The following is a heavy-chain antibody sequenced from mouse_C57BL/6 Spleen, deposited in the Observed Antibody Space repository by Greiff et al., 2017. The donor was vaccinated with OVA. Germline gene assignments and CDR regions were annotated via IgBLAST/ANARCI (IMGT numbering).Heavy chain of an antibody. V-gene: IGHV1-26*01. CDR1: GYTFTDYY. Sequence: VQLQQSGPELVKPGASVKISCKASGYTFTDYYMNWVKQSHGKSLEWIGDINPNNGGTSYNQKFKGKATLTVDKSSSTAYMELRSLTSEDSAVYYCATPGSLYYYAMDYWGQGTSVTVSS. CDR3: ATPGSLYYYAMDY. J-gene: IGHJ4*01. D-gene: IGHD6-2*01. CDR2: INPNNGGT.